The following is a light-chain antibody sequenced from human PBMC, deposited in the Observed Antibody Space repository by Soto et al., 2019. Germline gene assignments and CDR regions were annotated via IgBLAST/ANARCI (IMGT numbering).Light chain of an antibody. Sequence: ALTNPASVSGSPGQSITISCTGTSSDVGGYNFVSWYQQHPYKAPKLMIYEVTNRPSGVSNRFSGSKSGNTASLAISGLQAEDDADYDGSPYRHGITSGLGTDTEVT. CDR1: SSDVGGYNF. CDR2: EVT. CDR3: SPYRHGITSG. J-gene: IGLJ1*01. V-gene: IGLV2-14*01.